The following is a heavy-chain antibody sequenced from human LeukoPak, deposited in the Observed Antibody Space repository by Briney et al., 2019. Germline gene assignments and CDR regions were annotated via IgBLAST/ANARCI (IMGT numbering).Heavy chain of an antibody. D-gene: IGHD2-15*01. J-gene: IGHJ4*02. CDR2: ISYDGSNK. V-gene: IGHV3-30-3*01. CDR3: ARNRYCVVANCNDRDLDY. Sequence: GRSLRLSCAASGFTFSSYAMHWVRQAPGKGLEWVAVISYDGSNKYYADSVKGRFTISRDNAKSSLYLQMNSLRDEDTAVYFCARNRYCVVANCNDRDLDYWGQGTLVTVSS. CDR1: GFTFSSYA.